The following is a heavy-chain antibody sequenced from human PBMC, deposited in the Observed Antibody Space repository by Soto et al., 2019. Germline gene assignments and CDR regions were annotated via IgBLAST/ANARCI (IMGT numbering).Heavy chain of an antibody. J-gene: IGHJ4*02. CDR3: ARTRPYCSGGSCRTFDY. CDR2: INHSGST. D-gene: IGHD2-15*01. Sequence: PSETLSLTCAVYGGSFSGYYWSWIRQPPGKGLEWIGEINHSGSTNYNPSLKSRVTISVDTSKNQFSLKLSSVTAADTAVYYCARTRPYCSGGSCRTFDYWGQGTLVTVSS. V-gene: IGHV4-34*01. CDR1: GGSFSGYY.